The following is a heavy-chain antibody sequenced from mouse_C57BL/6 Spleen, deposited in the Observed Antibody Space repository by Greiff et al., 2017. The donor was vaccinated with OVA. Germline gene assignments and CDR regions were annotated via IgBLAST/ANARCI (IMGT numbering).Heavy chain of an antibody. D-gene: IGHD1-1*02. CDR3: TGGYYGP. J-gene: IGHJ2*01. Sequence: DVMLVESGGGLVQPGGSMKLSCVASGFTFSNYWMNWVRQSPEKGLEWVAQIRLKSDNYATHYAESVKGRFTISRDDSKSSVYLQMNNVRAEDTGIYYCTGGYYGPWGQGTTLTVSS. CDR2: IRLKSDNYAT. CDR1: GFTFSNYW. V-gene: IGHV6-3*01.